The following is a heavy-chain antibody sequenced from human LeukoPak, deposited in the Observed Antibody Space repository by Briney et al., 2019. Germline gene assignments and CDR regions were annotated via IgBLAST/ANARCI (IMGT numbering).Heavy chain of an antibody. Sequence: GASVKVSCKASGYTFTSYYMHWVRQAPGQGLEWMGLINPTGGSTGYAQKFQGRVTMTRDMSTSTVYMELSSLRSEDTAVYYCARDLPTKYDSSAVDAFDIWGQGTMVTVSS. V-gene: IGHV1-46*01. D-gene: IGHD3-22*01. CDR3: ARDLPTKYDSSAVDAFDI. CDR2: INPTGGST. CDR1: GYTFTSYY. J-gene: IGHJ3*02.